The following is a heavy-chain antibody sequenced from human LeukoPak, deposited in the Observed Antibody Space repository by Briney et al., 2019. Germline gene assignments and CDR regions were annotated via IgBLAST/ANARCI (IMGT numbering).Heavy chain of an antibody. Sequence: SETLSLTCTVSGGSISSYSWSWIRQPPGKGLEWIGYIYTSGSTNYNPSLKSRVTISVDTSKNQFSLKLSSVTAADTAVYYCARGYSGYETQIDWFDPWGQGTLVTVSS. CDR1: GGSISSYS. D-gene: IGHD5-12*01. CDR2: IYTSGST. CDR3: ARGYSGYETQIDWFDP. V-gene: IGHV4-4*09. J-gene: IGHJ5*02.